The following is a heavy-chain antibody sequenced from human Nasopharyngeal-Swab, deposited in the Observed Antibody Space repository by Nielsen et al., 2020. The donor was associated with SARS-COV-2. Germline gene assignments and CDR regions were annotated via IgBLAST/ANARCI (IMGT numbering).Heavy chain of an antibody. V-gene: IGHV3-23*03. J-gene: IGHJ3*02. Sequence: VRQPPGKGLEWVSVIYYGGDITYYADSVKGRFTTSRDNSKNTVHLQMNSLRADDTAIYYCAKNRDSVAGTPDDAFDIWGQGTMVTVSS. D-gene: IGHD6-19*01. CDR3: AKNRDSVAGTPDDAFDI. CDR2: IYYGGDIT.